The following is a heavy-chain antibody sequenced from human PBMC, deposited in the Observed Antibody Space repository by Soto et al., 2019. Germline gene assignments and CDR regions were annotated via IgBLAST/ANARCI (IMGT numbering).Heavy chain of an antibody. Sequence: SETLSLTCAVYGGSFSGYYWSWIRQPPGKGLEWIGEINHSGSTNYNPSLKSRVTISVDTSKNQFSLKLSSVTAADTAVYYCGGGAPLYRRSSGCYCCFGYFDYWGQGTLVTVS. D-gene: IGHD3-22*01. CDR1: GGSFSGYY. CDR3: GGGAPLYRRSSGCYCCFGYFDY. V-gene: IGHV4-34*01. CDR2: INHSGST. J-gene: IGHJ4*02.